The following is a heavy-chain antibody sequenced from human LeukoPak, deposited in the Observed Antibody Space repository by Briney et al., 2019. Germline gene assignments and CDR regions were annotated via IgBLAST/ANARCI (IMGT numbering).Heavy chain of an antibody. D-gene: IGHD3-22*01. CDR3: ARGVVYDSSGYYHDSLDY. V-gene: IGHV3-7*01. CDR1: GFTFSSYW. Sequence: GSLRLSCAASGFTFSSYWMSWGRQAPGKGLEWVANTNQDGNEKYYVDSVKGRFTISRDNAKNSLYLQMNSLRAEDTAVYYCARGVVYDSSGYYHDSLDYWGRGTLVTVSS. CDR2: TNQDGNEK. J-gene: IGHJ4*02.